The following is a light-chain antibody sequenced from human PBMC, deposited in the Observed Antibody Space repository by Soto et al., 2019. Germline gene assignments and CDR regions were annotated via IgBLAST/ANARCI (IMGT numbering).Light chain of an antibody. CDR2: AAS. J-gene: IGKJ2*01. V-gene: IGKV3D-15*01. Sequence: IVMTQSPATLSASLRERVTLSCRASQSVRKDLAWYQQKPGQAPRLLIYAASARSTGVPDRFSGSGSGTDFTLIISSLQSDDFGGNYCQQYHDWPPSTFGQGTNLEI. CDR3: QQYHDWPPST. CDR1: QSVRKD.